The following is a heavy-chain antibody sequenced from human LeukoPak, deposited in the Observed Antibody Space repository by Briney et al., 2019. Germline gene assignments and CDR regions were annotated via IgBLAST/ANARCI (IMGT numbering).Heavy chain of an antibody. Sequence: ASVKVSCKASGYTFTSYGIRWVRQAPGQGLEWMGWISTYNGNTNYAQKLQGRVTMTTDTSTSTAYMELRSLRSDDTAVYYCAKTRGELDLDAFDIWGQGTMVTVSS. CDR2: ISTYNGNT. CDR3: AKTRGELDLDAFDI. CDR1: GYTFTSYG. V-gene: IGHV1-18*01. J-gene: IGHJ3*02. D-gene: IGHD1-7*01.